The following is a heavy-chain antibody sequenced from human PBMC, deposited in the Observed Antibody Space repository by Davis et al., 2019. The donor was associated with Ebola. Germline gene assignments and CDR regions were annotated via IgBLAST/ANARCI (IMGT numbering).Heavy chain of an antibody. Sequence: GESLKISCAVSGFTVSTNFMGWVRQAPGKGLEWVSLIYVSGSTYYADSVQGRFTISRDSSTNTLYLQMNGLRADDTAIYYCARDRLRDGSYTFDYWGQGTLVTVSS. J-gene: IGHJ4*02. CDR3: ARDRLRDGSYTFDY. V-gene: IGHV3-66*01. CDR1: GFTVSTNF. CDR2: IYVSGST. D-gene: IGHD3-16*02.